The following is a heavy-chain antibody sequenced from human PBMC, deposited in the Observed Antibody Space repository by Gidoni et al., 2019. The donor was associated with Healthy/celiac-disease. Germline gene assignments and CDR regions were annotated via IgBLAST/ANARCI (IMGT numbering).Heavy chain of an antibody. D-gene: IGHD3-22*01. J-gene: IGHJ4*02. Sequence: QVQLVESGGGLVKPGGSLRLSCAASGFPFSAYYMSWIRQAPGKGREWVSYISSSSSYTNYADSVKGRFTISRDNAKNSLYLQMNSLRAEDTAVYYCARGSDYYDSSGYPVYFDYWGQGTLVTVSS. CDR1: GFPFSAYY. V-gene: IGHV3-11*05. CDR3: ARGSDYYDSSGYPVYFDY. CDR2: ISSSSSYT.